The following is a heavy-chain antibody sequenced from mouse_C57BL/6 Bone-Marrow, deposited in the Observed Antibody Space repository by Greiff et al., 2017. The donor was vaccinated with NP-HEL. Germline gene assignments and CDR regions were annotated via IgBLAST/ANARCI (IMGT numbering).Heavy chain of an antibody. D-gene: IGHD1-1*01. Sequence: QVQLKQPGAELVKPGASVKMSCKASGYTFTSYWITWVKQRPGQGLEWIGDIYPGSGSTNYNEKFKSKATLTVDTASSTAYMQLSSQTSEDSAVYYCARSNYYGSSVWFAYWGQGTLVTVSA. J-gene: IGHJ3*01. CDR2: IYPGSGST. CDR1: GYTFTSYW. CDR3: ARSNYYGSSVWFAY. V-gene: IGHV1-55*01.